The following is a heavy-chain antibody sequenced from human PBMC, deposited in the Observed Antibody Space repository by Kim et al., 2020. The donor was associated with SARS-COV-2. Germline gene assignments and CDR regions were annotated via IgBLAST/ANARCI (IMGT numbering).Heavy chain of an antibody. V-gene: IGHV5-51*01. CDR1: GYSFTSYW. J-gene: IGHJ6*02. Sequence: GESLKISCKTSGYSFTSYWIGWVRQMPGKGLEYMGIIYPRDSDTRYRPSFQGQVTISADKSISTAYLQWSSLKASDTAIYYCARRENNFYGMDVWGQGTTVTVSS. CDR2: IYPRDSDT. CDR3: ARRENNFYGMDV.